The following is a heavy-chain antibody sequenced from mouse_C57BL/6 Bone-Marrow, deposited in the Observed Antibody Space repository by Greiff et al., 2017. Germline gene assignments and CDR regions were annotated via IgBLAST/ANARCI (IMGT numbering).Heavy chain of an antibody. CDR3: ASSSYEDWYFDV. CDR1: GYTFTSYW. Sequence: VQLQQPGAELVKPGASVKLSCKASGYTFTSYWMPWVKQRPGQGLEWIGEIDPSDSYTNYNQKFKGKATLTVDTSSSTAYMQLSSLTSEDSAVYYCASSSYEDWYFDVWGTGTTVTVSS. CDR2: IDPSDSYT. D-gene: IGHD1-1*01. V-gene: IGHV1-50*01. J-gene: IGHJ1*03.